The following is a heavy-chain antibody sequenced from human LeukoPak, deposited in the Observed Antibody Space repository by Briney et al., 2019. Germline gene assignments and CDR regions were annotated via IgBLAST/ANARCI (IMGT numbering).Heavy chain of an antibody. Sequence: ASVKVSCKASGYTFTSYYMHWVRQAPGQGLEWMGIINPSGGSTSYAQKFQGRVTMTRDMSTSTVYMELSSLRSEDTAVYYCARSGERITIFGVVYFDYWGQGTLVTVSS. CDR2: INPSGGST. CDR1: GYTFTSYY. CDR3: ARSGERITIFGVVYFDY. J-gene: IGHJ4*02. D-gene: IGHD3-3*01. V-gene: IGHV1-46*01.